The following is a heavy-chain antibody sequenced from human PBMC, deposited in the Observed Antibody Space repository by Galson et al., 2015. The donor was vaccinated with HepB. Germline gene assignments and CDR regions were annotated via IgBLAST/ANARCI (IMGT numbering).Heavy chain of an antibody. CDR1: GFTFSSYW. V-gene: IGHV3-74*03. CDR2: INSDGSST. D-gene: IGHD6-25*01. J-gene: IGHJ5*02. Sequence: SLRLSCAASGFTFSSYWMHWVRQAPGKGLVWVSRINSDGSSTKYADSVKGRFTISRENAKTTLYLQMNSLRAEDTAVYYCARALAAANWFDPWGQGTLVTVS. CDR3: ARALAAANWFDP.